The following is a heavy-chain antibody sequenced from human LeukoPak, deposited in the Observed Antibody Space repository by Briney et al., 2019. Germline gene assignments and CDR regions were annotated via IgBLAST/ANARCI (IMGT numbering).Heavy chain of an antibody. CDR1: GFTFSSYA. Sequence: GGSLRLSCAASGFTFSSYAMSWVRQTPGKGLEWVSVISGSDDTTYYADSVKGRFTISRDNSKNTLYLQMNSLRAEDTAVYYCAKHLSTNCYTGFDYWGQGTLVTVSS. CDR3: AKHLSTNCYTGFDY. D-gene: IGHD2-2*02. CDR2: ISGSDDTT. J-gene: IGHJ4*02. V-gene: IGHV3-23*01.